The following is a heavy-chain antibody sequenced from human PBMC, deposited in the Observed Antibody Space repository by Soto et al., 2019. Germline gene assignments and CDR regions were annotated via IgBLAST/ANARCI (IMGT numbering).Heavy chain of an antibody. D-gene: IGHD3-9*01. V-gene: IGHV4-30-4*01. CDR2: ISHSGTA. J-gene: IGHJ4*02. Sequence: QVQLQESGPGLVKPSQTLSLRCSVSGGSVRSDDYFWSWIRQPPGKALEWMGYISHSGTAYYNPSLKRRLAMSIDTSKKHFSLGLRSLTAADTATYYCARGHYDVLTGYYVRYFDYWGRGTRVTVSS. CDR3: ARGHYDVLTGYYVRYFDY. CDR1: GGSVRSDDYF.